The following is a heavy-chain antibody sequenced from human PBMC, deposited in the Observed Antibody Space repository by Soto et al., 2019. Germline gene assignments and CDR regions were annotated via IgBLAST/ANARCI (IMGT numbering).Heavy chain of an antibody. Sequence: SDTLSLTCTVSSDSIGISTYYCGGILQPPGKGLEWIGTIFYTGSTYYNPSLKSRVTISVDTSKNQFSLRLSSVTAADTAVYYCARQGRVVIPSTMAKWFDPWGQGTLVTVSS. V-gene: IGHV4-39*01. CDR2: IFYTGST. D-gene: IGHD2-2*01. CDR1: SDSIGISTYY. J-gene: IGHJ5*02. CDR3: ARQGRVVIPSTMAKWFDP.